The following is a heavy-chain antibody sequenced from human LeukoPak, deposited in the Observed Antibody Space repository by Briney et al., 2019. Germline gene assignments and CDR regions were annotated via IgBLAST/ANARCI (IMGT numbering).Heavy chain of an antibody. CDR3: ARDGSGSYYSWFDP. D-gene: IGHD1-26*01. CDR2: IYTSGST. CDR1: GGSISSYY. J-gene: IGHJ5*02. V-gene: IGHV4-4*07. Sequence: SETLSLTCTVSGGSISSYYRSWIRQPAGKGLEWIGRIYTSGSTNYNPSLKSRVTMSVDTSKNQFSLKLSSVTAADTAVYYCARDGSGSYYSWFDPWGQGTLVTVSS.